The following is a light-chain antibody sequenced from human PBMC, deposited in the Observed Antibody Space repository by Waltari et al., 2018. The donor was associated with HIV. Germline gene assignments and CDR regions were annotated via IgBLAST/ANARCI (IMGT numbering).Light chain of an antibody. CDR2: TND. V-gene: IGLV1-47*01. J-gene: IGLJ2*01. CDR3: ATWDTSVGTFI. Sequence: QSVLTQPPSASATPGQRVAISCSGPWQAIGSNFVSWYQLLPGPPPNHLISTNDQRPSGVPGRFSGSKSDSSASLAVTDLRSEDEGDYYCATWDTSVGTFIFGGGTRLTVL. CDR1: WQAIGSNF.